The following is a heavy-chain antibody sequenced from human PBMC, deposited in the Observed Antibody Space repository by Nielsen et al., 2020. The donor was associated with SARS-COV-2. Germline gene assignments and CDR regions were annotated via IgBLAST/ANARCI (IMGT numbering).Heavy chain of an antibody. D-gene: IGHD1-1*01. V-gene: IGHV1-8*01. CDR1: GYTFTSYD. Sequence: ASVKVSCKASGYTFTSYDINWVRQATGQGLEWMGWMNPNSGNTGYAQKFKGRVTMTRDTSISTAYMELSSLTSEDTAVYYCAADGNWNDLLRAFDIWGQGTMVTVSS. CDR3: AADGNWNDLLRAFDI. J-gene: IGHJ3*02. CDR2: MNPNSGNT.